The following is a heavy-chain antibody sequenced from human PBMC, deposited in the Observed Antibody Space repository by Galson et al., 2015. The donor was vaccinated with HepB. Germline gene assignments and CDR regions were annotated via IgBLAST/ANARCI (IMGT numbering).Heavy chain of an antibody. V-gene: IGHV3-21*01. J-gene: IGHJ4*02. D-gene: IGHD3-10*02. CDR2: ISSNGHYI. CDR1: GFTFSSYS. Sequence: SLRLSCAATGFTFSSYSMNWLRQAPGKGLEWVSFISSNGHYIYYRDSVKGRFTISRDNAKNSVYLQMNSLGGEDTAVYYCARSLVTICAMFTIPPDDWGQGTLVTVSS. CDR3: ARSLVTICAMFTIPPDD.